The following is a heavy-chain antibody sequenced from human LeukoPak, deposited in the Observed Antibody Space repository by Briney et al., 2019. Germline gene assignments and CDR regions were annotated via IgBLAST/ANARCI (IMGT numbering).Heavy chain of an antibody. CDR2: ISGSGDNT. V-gene: IGHV3-23*01. CDR1: GFTFTSYA. J-gene: IGHJ5*02. Sequence: GGSLRLSCAASGFTFTSYAMSWVRQTPGKGLKWVSAISGSGDNTYYADSVNGRFTISRDNSRSTVYLQMNSLRAEDTAVYYCVKDRYGSFDPWGQGTQVTVSS. CDR3: VKDRYGSFDP. D-gene: IGHD3-16*02.